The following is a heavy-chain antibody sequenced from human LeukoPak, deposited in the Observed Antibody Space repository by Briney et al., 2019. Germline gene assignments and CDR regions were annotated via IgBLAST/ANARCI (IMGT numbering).Heavy chain of an antibody. V-gene: IGHV4-59*01. CDR2: IYYGGST. Sequence: SETLSLTCTVAGGSISSYYWSWIRQPPGKGLEWVGYIYYGGSTNYNPSLKSRVTISVDTSKNQFSLKMSSVTAADTAVYYCARRYYYGSGFDPWGQGTLVTVSS. CDR1: GGSISSYY. D-gene: IGHD3-10*01. CDR3: ARRYYYGSGFDP. J-gene: IGHJ5*02.